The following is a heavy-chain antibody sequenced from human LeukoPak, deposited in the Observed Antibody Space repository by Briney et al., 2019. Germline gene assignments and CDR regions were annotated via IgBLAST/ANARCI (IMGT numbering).Heavy chain of an antibody. CDR3: ARVLVPGIAAAGYYYYYYMDV. D-gene: IGHD6-13*01. J-gene: IGHJ6*03. V-gene: IGHV4-39*07. CDR2: IFYSGST. Sequence: PSETLSLTCTVSGGSISTSNYYWGWIRQPPGKGLEWIGNIFYSGSTYYSPSLKSRVTISLDTSRNQFSLKLSSVTAADTAVYYCARVLVPGIAAAGYYYYYYMDVWGKGTTVTISS. CDR1: GGSISTSNYY.